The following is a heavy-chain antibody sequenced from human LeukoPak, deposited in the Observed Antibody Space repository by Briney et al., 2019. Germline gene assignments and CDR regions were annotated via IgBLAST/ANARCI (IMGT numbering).Heavy chain of an antibody. J-gene: IGHJ4*02. Sequence: PGGSLRLSCAASGSTFSSYAMSWVRQAPGKGLEWVSAISGSGGSTYYADSVKGRFTISRDNSKNTLYLQMNSLRAEDTAVYYCAKVYSGSYTPYYFDYWGQGTLVTVSS. V-gene: IGHV3-23*01. D-gene: IGHD1-26*01. CDR2: ISGSGGST. CDR1: GSTFSSYA. CDR3: AKVYSGSYTPYYFDY.